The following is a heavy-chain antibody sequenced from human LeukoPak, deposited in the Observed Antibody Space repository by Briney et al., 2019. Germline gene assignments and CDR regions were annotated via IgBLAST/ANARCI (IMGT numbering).Heavy chain of an antibody. CDR1: GFTFSSYD. V-gene: IGHV3-13*01. CDR2: IGTAGDT. Sequence: PGGSLRLSCAASGFTFSSYDMHWVRQATGKGLEWVSAIGTAGDTYYPGSVKGRFTISRDNAKNSLYLQMNSLRAEDTAVYYCARDNWGYAFDIWGQGTMVTVSS. CDR3: ARDNWGYAFDI. D-gene: IGHD7-27*01. J-gene: IGHJ3*02.